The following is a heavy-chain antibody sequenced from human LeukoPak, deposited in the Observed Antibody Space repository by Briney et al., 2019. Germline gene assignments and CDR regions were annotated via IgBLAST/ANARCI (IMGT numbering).Heavy chain of an antibody. J-gene: IGHJ4*02. D-gene: IGHD2-21*02. CDR3: ARVHIVVVTAIIDY. CDR1: GGSISSGGYY. CDR2: IYYSGST. V-gene: IGHV4-31*03. Sequence: SETLSLTCTVSGGSISSGGYYWSWIRQHPGKGREWIGYIYYSGSTYYNPSLKSRVTISVYTSKNQFSLKLSSVTAADTAVYYCARVHIVVVTAIIDYWGQGTLVTVSS.